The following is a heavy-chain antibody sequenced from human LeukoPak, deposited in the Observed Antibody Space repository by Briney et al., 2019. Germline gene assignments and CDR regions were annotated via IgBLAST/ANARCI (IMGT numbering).Heavy chain of an antibody. CDR2: IRYDGSNK. J-gene: IGHJ3*02. V-gene: IGHV3-30*02. CDR1: GFTFSSSG. CDR3: AKDRFDI. Sequence: GGFLRLSCAASGFTFSSSGMDWGRQAPGKGREWVAFIRYDGSNKYYAHSVKGRFTNSRDNSNIPLYLQMNSLRAEDTAVYYCAKDRFDIWGQGTMVTVSS.